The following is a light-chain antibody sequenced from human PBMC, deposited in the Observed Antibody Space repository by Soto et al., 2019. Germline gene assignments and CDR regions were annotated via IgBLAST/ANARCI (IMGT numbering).Light chain of an antibody. CDR1: QSVSSSY. J-gene: IGKJ1*01. Sequence: EIVLTHSPGTLSLSPCERATLSFSASQSVSSSYLAWYQQKPGQAPRLLIYGASSRATGIPDRFGGSGSGTDFTLTISRLEPEDFAVYYCQQYGSSPPFTFGQGTKVDNK. CDR2: GAS. V-gene: IGKV3-20*01. CDR3: QQYGSSPPFT.